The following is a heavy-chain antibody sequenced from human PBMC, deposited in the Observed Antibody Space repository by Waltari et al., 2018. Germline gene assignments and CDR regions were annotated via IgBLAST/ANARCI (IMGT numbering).Heavy chain of an antibody. CDR2: MNPNSGNT. D-gene: IGHD3-10*01. CDR3: ARALNVLPRPYGMDV. V-gene: IGHV1-8*03. Sequence: VQLVQSGAEVKKPGASVKVSCKASGYTFTSYAIKWVRQATGQGLAGMVWMNPNSGNTGYAQKFQGRVTITRNTSISTAYMELSSLRSEDTAVYYCARALNVLPRPYGMDVWGQGTTVTVSS. CDR1: GYTFTSYA. J-gene: IGHJ6*02.